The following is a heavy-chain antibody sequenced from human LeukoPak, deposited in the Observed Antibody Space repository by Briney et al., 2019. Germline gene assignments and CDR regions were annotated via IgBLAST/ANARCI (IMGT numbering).Heavy chain of an antibody. D-gene: IGHD3-22*01. J-gene: IGHJ5*02. CDR1: GFTFSNFA. V-gene: IGHV3-23*01. CDR3: AKGAASGLVDWFDP. Sequence: GGSLRFSCAASGFTFSNFAMMWVRQAPGKGLEWVSSITGDYATYSADPAKGRFTTSRDNSKNIVYLQMDSLRDDDTAVYYCAKGAASGLVDWFDPWGQGTLVTASS. CDR2: ITGDYAT.